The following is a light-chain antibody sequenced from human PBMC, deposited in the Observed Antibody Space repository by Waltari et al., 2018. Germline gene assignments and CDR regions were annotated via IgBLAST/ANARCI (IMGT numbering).Light chain of an antibody. Sequence: EIVLTQSPGTLSLSPGERATLSRRASQSVRSNLLAWYQQQPGQAPTLLIYGASSTATGIPDRFGGSGSGTDFTLTISRLEPEDYAVYYCQQYGSSPLTFGGGTKVEIK. CDR3: QQYGSSPLT. CDR1: QSVRSNL. CDR2: GAS. J-gene: IGKJ4*01. V-gene: IGKV3-20*01.